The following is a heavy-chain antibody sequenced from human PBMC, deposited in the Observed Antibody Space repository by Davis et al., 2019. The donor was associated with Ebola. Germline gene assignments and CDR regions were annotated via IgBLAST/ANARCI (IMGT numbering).Heavy chain of an antibody. CDR3: AKDRYSAYDWLDL. CDR1: GFTFSHHG. CDR2: ISHDGSNK. Sequence: GESLKISCTPSGFTFSHHGMHWVRQGPGKGLEWVAVISHDGSNKHYADSVKGRFTISRDSSKMYLQMTRLRTDDTAVYYCAKDRYSAYDWLDLWGQGTLVTVSS. D-gene: IGHD5-12*01. J-gene: IGHJ5*02. V-gene: IGHV3-30*18.